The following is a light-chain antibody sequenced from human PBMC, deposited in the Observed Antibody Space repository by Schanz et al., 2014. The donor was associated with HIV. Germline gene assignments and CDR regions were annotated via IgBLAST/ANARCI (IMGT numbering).Light chain of an antibody. CDR3: GSFTTTNTWV. CDR1: GSEFGTSLS. CDR2: DDT. J-gene: IGLJ3*02. Sequence: QSALTQPASVSGPPGQSITFSCTGGGSEFGTSLSVSWYQQHPGKAPKLILYDDTQRPSEYSDRFSGSMSGNTASLTISGLQAEDEADYYCGSFTTTNTWVFGGGTKLTVL. V-gene: IGLV2-14*02.